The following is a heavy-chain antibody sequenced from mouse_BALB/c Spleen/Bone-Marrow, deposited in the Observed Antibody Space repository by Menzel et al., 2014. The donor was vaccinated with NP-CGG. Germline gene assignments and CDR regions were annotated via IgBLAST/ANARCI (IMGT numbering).Heavy chain of an antibody. Sequence: VQLQQSGAELAKPGASVKMSCKASGYTFTSYWMHWVKQRPGQGLEWIGYINCSTTYSAYNQKFKDKATLTADKSSSTAYMQLNSLTSEDSSVYYCALYYRYDYFDSWGQGTTLTVSS. CDR1: GYTFTSYW. CDR3: ALYYRYDYFDS. CDR2: INCSTTYS. D-gene: IGHD2-14*01. V-gene: IGHV1-7*01. J-gene: IGHJ2*01.